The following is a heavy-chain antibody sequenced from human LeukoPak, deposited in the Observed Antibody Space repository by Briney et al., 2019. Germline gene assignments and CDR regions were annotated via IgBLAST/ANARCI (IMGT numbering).Heavy chain of an antibody. CDR1: GFTVSSSY. J-gene: IGHJ3*02. D-gene: IGHD1-14*01. CDR2: IYSGGST. Sequence: GGSLRLSCAASGFTVSSSYMSWVRQAPGKGLEWVSVIYSGGSTYYADSVKGRFTISRDNSKNTLYLQMNSLRAEDTAVYYCARVRNDAFDIWGQGTMLTVSS. CDR3: ARVRNDAFDI. V-gene: IGHV3-66*02.